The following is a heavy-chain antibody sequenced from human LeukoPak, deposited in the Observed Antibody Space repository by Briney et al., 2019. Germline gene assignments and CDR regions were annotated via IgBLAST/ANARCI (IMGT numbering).Heavy chain of an antibody. V-gene: IGHV4-34*01. Sequence: SETLSLTCAVYGGSFSGYYWSWIRQPPGKGLEWIGEINHSGSTNYNPSPKSRVTISVDTSKTQFSLKLSSVTAADTAVYYCARGDLRARPFAYWGQGNLVTVSS. J-gene: IGHJ4*02. CDR2: INHSGST. CDR3: ARGDLRARPFAY. CDR1: GGSFSGYY. D-gene: IGHD6-6*01.